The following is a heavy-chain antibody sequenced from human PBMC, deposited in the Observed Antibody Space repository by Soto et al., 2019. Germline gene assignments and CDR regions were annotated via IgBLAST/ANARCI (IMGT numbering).Heavy chain of an antibody. CDR2: INHSGST. D-gene: IGHD2-15*01. V-gene: IGHV4-34*01. CDR1: GGSFSGYY. J-gene: IGHJ5*02. CDR3: ARGLKYCSGGSCARHNWFDP. Sequence: SETLSLTCAVYGGSFSGYYWSWIRQPPGKGLEWIGEINHSGSTNYNPSLKSRVTISVDTSKNQFSLKLSSVTAADTAVYYCARGLKYCSGGSCARHNWFDPWGQGTLVTVSS.